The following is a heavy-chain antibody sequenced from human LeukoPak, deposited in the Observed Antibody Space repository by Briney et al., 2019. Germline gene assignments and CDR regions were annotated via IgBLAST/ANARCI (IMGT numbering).Heavy chain of an antibody. D-gene: IGHD3-10*01. CDR1: GGSITDYF. Sequence: SETLSLTCALSGGSITDYFYNWVRQSPGKGLEWIGEINHSGSSTYNPSLKRRVIISVDTSKNQFSLKLTSVTDSDTAVYYCARVGDLFGAHRVRGLPPDYYYMDVWGKGTMVTVSS. CDR2: INHSGSS. CDR3: ARVGDLFGAHRVRGLPPDYYYMDV. J-gene: IGHJ6*03. V-gene: IGHV4-34*01.